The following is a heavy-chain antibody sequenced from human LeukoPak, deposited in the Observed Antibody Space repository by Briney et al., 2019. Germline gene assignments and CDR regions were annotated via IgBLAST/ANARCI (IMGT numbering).Heavy chain of an antibody. Sequence: GASVKVSCKASGFTFSGSAVQWVRQTRGQRLEGLGWIIVDSGKTHYLQKLQERVTITRDMSTNTAYMELSSLGSEDTAVYYCAADSTPMVRGIIIAFDYWGQGTQVNVSS. CDR3: AADSTPMVRGIIIAFDY. CDR2: IIVDSGKT. V-gene: IGHV1-58*01. J-gene: IGHJ4*02. D-gene: IGHD3-10*01. CDR1: GFTFSGSA.